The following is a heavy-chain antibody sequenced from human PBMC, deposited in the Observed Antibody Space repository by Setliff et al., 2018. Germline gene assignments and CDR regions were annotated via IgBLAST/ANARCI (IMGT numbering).Heavy chain of an antibody. V-gene: IGHV3-23*01. J-gene: IGHJ6*02. Sequence: GGSLRLSCAASGYTSSSYAMTWVRQAPGKGLEWVSIISASGDTTYYADSVKGRFTISRDNSKNSLYLQMNSLRGEDTAVYHCTRDQDYYGMDVWGQGTTVTVSS. CDR1: GYTSSSYA. CDR2: ISASGDTT. CDR3: TRDQDYYGMDV.